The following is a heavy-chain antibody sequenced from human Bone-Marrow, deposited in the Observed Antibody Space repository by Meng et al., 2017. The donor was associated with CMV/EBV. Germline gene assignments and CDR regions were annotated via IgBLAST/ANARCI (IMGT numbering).Heavy chain of an antibody. Sequence: GESLKISCAASGFTFSSYSMNWVRQAPGKGLEWVSSISSSSSYIYYADSVKGRFTISRDNAKNSLYLQMNSLRAEDTAVYYCARDSGGVIVWTPEYYFAYWGQGTRVTVSS. D-gene: IGHD3-10*01. V-gene: IGHV3-21*01. CDR1: GFTFSSYS. J-gene: IGHJ4*02. CDR3: ARDSGGVIVWTPEYYFAY. CDR2: ISSSSSYI.